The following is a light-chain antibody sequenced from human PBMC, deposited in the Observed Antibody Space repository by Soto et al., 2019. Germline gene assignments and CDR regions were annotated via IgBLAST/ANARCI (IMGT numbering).Light chain of an antibody. V-gene: IGLV2-14*01. CDR2: DVS. CDR3: SSYTSSSLYV. Sequence: QSALTQSPSASGSPGQSVTISCTGTSSDVGGYNYVSWYQQHPGKAPKLMIYDVSDRPSGVSNRFSGSKSGSTASLTISGLQDEDEADYYCSSYTSSSLYVFGTGTKLTVL. J-gene: IGLJ1*01. CDR1: SSDVGGYNY.